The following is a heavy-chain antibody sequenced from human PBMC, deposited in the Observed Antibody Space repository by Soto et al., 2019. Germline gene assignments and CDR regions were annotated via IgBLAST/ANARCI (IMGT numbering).Heavy chain of an antibody. J-gene: IGHJ4*02. V-gene: IGHV4-30-4*01. CDR2: IYYTGDT. CDR3: ARDPGMGQVGPPI. CDR1: GGSINSGNYY. Sequence: QVQLQESGPGRVKPSQTLSLTCTVSGGSINSGNYYWTWIRQPPGKGLEWIGSIYYTGDTHYNPSLKSRFPIALDASKTQFSMELNSVSVSDTAVYYWARDPGMGQVGPPIWGQGTLVSVSS. D-gene: IGHD3-16*01.